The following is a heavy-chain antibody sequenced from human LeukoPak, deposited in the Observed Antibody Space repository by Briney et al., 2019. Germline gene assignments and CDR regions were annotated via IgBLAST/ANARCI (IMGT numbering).Heavy chain of an antibody. CDR3: AREGIQLWPTTFDY. D-gene: IGHD5-18*01. J-gene: IGHJ4*02. Sequence: GGSLRLSCAASGFTFSSYSMNWVRQAPGKGLEWVSSISSSSSYIYYADSVKGRFTISRDNAKNSLYLQMSSLRAEDTAAYYCAREGIQLWPTTFDYWGQGTLVTVSS. CDR2: ISSSSSYI. CDR1: GFTFSSYS. V-gene: IGHV3-21*01.